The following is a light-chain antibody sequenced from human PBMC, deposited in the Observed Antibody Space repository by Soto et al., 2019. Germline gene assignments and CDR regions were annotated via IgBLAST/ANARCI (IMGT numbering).Light chain of an antibody. Sequence: SYELNQPASVAVSPGQTASITCSGDKLGDKYACWYQQKPGQAPGLVIYQDSKRPSGIPERFSGSNSGNTATLTISGTQAMDEADYYCQAWDSSTYVVFGGGTKLTVL. V-gene: IGLV3-1*01. J-gene: IGLJ2*01. CDR1: KLGDKY. CDR3: QAWDSSTYVV. CDR2: QDS.